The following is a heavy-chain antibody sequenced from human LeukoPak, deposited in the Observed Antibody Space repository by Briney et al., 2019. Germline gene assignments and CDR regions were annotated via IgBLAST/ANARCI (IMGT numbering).Heavy chain of an antibody. J-gene: IGHJ4*02. CDR1: GFTFSSYG. CDR2: IRYDGSNK. D-gene: IGHD6-13*01. V-gene: IGHV3-30*02. CDR3: ARDGSSSWHNYDY. Sequence: GGSLRLSCAASGFTFSSYGMHWVRQAPGKGLEWVAFIRYDGSNKYYADSVKGRFTISRDNSKNTLYLQMGSLRAEDMAVYYCARDGSSSWHNYDYWGQGTLVTVSS.